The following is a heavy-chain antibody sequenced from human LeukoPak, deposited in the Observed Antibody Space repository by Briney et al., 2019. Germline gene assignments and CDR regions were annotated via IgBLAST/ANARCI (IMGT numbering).Heavy chain of an antibody. CDR3: ASRGSYGGGWFDP. J-gene: IGHJ5*02. Sequence: PGGSLRLSCAASGFTLSSYSMNCVRQAPGKWLEWVSSISISIRYIYYAHSGKGRFTISRDHAKNSLYLQINSLRAEHTAVYYCASRGSYGGGWFDPWGQGTLVTVSS. CDR1: GFTLSSYS. D-gene: IGHD1-26*01. V-gene: IGHV3-21*01. CDR2: ISISIRYI.